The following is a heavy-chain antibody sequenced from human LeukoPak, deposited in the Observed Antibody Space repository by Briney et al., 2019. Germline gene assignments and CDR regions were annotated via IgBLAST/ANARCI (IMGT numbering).Heavy chain of an antibody. V-gene: IGHV3-30-3*01. CDR1: RFTFSSYA. J-gene: IGHJ4*02. CDR2: ISYDGSNK. D-gene: IGHD1-26*01. CDR3: ARGRTSGSYTLAY. Sequence: GGSLRLSCAASRFTFSSYAMYWVRQAPGKGLEWVAVISYDGSNKYYADSVKGRFTISRDNSKNTLYLQMNSLRADDTAMYYCARGRTSGSYTLAYWGQGTLVTVSS.